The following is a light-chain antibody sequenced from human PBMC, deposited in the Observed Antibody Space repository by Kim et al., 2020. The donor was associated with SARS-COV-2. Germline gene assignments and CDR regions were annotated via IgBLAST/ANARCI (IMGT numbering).Light chain of an antibody. CDR2: GNS. CDR3: QSYDSSLTHWV. Sequence: QSVLTQPPSVSGAPGQRVTISCTGSSSNIGAGYDVHWYQQLPGTAPKLLIYGNSNRPSGVPDRFSGSKSGTSASLAITGLQAEDEADYYCQSYDSSLTHWVLGGGTQMSVL. CDR1: SSNIGAGYD. J-gene: IGLJ3*02. V-gene: IGLV1-40*01.